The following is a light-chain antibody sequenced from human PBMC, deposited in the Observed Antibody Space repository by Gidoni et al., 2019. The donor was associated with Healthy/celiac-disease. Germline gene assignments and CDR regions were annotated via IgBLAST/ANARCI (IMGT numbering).Light chain of an antibody. CDR2: AAS. CDR1: QGIRND. J-gene: IGKJ2*01. V-gene: IGKV1-6*01. Sequence: AIHMSQSPSSLSASVGDRVTITCRASQGIRNDLGWYQQKPGKAPKLLIYAASSLQSGVPSRFSGSGSGTDFTLTISSLQPEDFATYYCLQDYNYPYTFGQGTKLEIK. CDR3: LQDYNYPYT.